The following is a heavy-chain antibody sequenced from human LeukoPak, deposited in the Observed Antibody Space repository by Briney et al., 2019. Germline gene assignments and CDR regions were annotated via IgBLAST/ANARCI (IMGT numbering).Heavy chain of an antibody. CDR3: AKDMGGYDFHFDH. Sequence: PGRSLRLSCAASGFTFDDYAMHWVRQAPGKGLEWVPGISWNSGSIGYADSVKGRFTISRDNAKNSLYLQMNSLRAEDTALYYCAKDMGGYDFHFDHWGQGTLVIVSS. D-gene: IGHD5-12*01. CDR2: ISWNSGSI. V-gene: IGHV3-9*01. CDR1: GFTFDDYA. J-gene: IGHJ4*02.